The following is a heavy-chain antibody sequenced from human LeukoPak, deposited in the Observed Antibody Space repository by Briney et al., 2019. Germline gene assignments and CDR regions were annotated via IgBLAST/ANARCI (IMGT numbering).Heavy chain of an antibody. D-gene: IGHD6-13*01. CDR2: INPNSGGT. Sequence: ASVKVSCKASGYTFTGYYMHWVRQAPGQGLEWMGWINPNSGGTNYAQKFQGRVTMTRDTSISTAYMELSRLRSDDTAVYYCARRGIAAAGTQVVRFDPWGQGTLVTVSS. CDR3: ARRGIAAAGTQVVRFDP. V-gene: IGHV1-2*02. J-gene: IGHJ5*02. CDR1: GYTFTGYY.